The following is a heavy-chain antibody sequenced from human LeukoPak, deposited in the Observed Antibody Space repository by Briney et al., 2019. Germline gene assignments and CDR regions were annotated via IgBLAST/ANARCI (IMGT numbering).Heavy chain of an antibody. D-gene: IGHD3-10*01. Sequence: SETLSLTCTVSGGSIRGYYWSWIRQLAGKGLEWIGRIYTSGSTNYNPSLKSRVTMSVDTSKNQFSLKLSSVTAADTAVYYCARVGGYYYGSGSFYFDYWGQGTLVTVSS. V-gene: IGHV4-4*07. CDR2: IYTSGST. CDR1: GGSIRGYY. CDR3: ARVGGYYYGSGSFYFDY. J-gene: IGHJ4*02.